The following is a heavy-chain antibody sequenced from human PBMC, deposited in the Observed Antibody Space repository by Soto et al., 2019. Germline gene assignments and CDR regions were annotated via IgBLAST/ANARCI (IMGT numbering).Heavy chain of an antibody. CDR3: AGDYGDYFAY. J-gene: IGHJ4*02. V-gene: IGHV4-34*01. Sequence: QVPLQQCGAGLLKPSETLSLTCAVYGGSFSGYYWCWIRQPPGKGLEWIGEINHSGSTNYNPSLRSRVTISVGTSKNQFSLKLCSVTAADAAVYYCAGDYGDYFAYWGQGTLVTVSS. CDR1: GGSFSGYY. CDR2: INHSGST. D-gene: IGHD4-17*01.